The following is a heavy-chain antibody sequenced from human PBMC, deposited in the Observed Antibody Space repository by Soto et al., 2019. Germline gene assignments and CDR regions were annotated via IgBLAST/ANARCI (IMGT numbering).Heavy chain of an antibody. V-gene: IGHV3-30*18. D-gene: IGHD3-3*01. CDR3: AKSVLRFLEWLGWFDP. Sequence: QVQQVESGGGVVQPGRSLRLSCAASGFTFSSYGMHWVRQAPGKGLEWVAVISYDGSNKYYADSVKGRFTISRDNSKNTLYLQRNSLRAEDTAVYYCAKSVLRFLEWLGWFDPWGQGTLVTVSS. J-gene: IGHJ5*02. CDR1: GFTFSSYG. CDR2: ISYDGSNK.